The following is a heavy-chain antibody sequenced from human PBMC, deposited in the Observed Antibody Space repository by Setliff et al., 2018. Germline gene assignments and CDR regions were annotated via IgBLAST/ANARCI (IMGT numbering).Heavy chain of an antibody. J-gene: IGHJ5*02. CDR2: INHSGST. D-gene: IGHD3-10*01. Sequence: PSETLSLTCAVCGGSFSGYYWTWIRQPPGKGLEWIGEINHSGSTNYNPSLKSRVTISVDTSKNQFSLKLSSVTAADTAVYYCARGKGSWVLLRWFDPWGQGTLVTVSS. CDR1: GGSFSGYY. CDR3: ARGKGSWVLLRWFDP. V-gene: IGHV4-34*01.